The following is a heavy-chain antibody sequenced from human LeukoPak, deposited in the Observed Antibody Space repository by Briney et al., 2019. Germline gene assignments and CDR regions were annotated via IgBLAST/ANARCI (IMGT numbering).Heavy chain of an antibody. CDR2: VYYSGST. Sequence: SETLSLTCSVSGDSISSYYWSRIRQPPGKGLEWIGYVYYSGSTNYNPSLKSRVTISVDTSKNQFSLKLSSVTAADTAVYYCARERRSGSYYYFDYWGQGTLVTVSS. J-gene: IGHJ4*02. V-gene: IGHV4-59*01. CDR3: ARERRSGSYYYFDY. CDR1: GDSISSYY. D-gene: IGHD1-26*01.